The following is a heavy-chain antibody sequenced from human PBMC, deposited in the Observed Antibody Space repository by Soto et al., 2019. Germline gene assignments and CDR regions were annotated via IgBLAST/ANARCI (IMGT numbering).Heavy chain of an antibody. CDR1: GYTLTSYA. V-gene: IGHV1-3*01. CDR3: ARDLPSKGYYDY. CDR2: TNAGNGDT. Sequence: ASVKVSCKASGYTLTSYAIHWVRQAPGQRPEWMGWTNAGNGDTKYSQKFQGRVTITRDTSASTAYMELSSLRSEDTAVYYCARDLPSKGYYDYWGQGTLVTVSS. J-gene: IGHJ4*02.